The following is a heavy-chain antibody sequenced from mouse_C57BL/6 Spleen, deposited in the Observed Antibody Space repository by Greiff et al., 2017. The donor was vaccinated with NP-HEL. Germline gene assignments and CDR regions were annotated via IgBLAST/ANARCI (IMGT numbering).Heavy chain of an antibody. CDR2: IWTGGGT. CDR1: GFSLTSYA. Sequence: VQRVESGPGLVAPSQSLSITCTVSGFSLTSYAISWVRQPPGKGLEWLGVIWTGGGTNYNSALKSRLSISKDNSKSQVFLKMNSLQTDDTARYYCARIYSNYSYAMDYWGQGTSVTVSS. V-gene: IGHV2-9-1*01. D-gene: IGHD2-5*01. J-gene: IGHJ4*01. CDR3: ARIYSNYSYAMDY.